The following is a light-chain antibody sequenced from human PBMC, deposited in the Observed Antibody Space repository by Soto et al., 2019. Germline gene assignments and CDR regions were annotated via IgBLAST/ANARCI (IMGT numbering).Light chain of an antibody. CDR2: VNSGGSH. CDR3: QTWGTGSAIVV. J-gene: IGLJ7*01. V-gene: IGLV4-69*01. Sequence: QLVLTQSPSASASLGASVKLTCTLSSGHSNYAIAWHQQQPEEGPRYLMKVNSGGSHIKGDGIPDRFSGSSSGAERYLFISSLQSEDEDDYYCQTWGTGSAIVVFGGGTQLTVL. CDR1: SGHSNYA.